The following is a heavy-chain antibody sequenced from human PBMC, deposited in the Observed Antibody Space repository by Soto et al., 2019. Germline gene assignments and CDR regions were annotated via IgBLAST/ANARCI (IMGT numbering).Heavy chain of an antibody. CDR1: GGSISRDDYY. V-gene: IGHV4-30-4*01. Sequence: PSETLSLTCTVSGGSISRDDYYWTWIRQPPGKGLEWIGYIYYSGKTIYNPSLESRLTISIDTSKNHFSLKLSSVSAADTAVYYCAGARSNSPDYFVYWGQGTLVTVSS. J-gene: IGHJ4*02. CDR2: IYYSGKT. D-gene: IGHD6-6*01. CDR3: AGARSNSPDYFVY.